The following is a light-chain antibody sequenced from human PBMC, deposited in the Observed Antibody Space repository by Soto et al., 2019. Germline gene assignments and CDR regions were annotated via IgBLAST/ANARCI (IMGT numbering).Light chain of an antibody. V-gene: IGKV3-11*01. CDR2: DAS. CDR3: QQRSNWAT. J-gene: IGKJ3*01. Sequence: EIVLTQSPATLSSFPGDRVTLSCRASQSVSRNLAWYQQKPGQAPRLLIYDASNRATGIPARFSGSGSVTDFTLTISSLEPEDFAVYYCQQRSNWATFGPGTKVDIK. CDR1: QSVSRN.